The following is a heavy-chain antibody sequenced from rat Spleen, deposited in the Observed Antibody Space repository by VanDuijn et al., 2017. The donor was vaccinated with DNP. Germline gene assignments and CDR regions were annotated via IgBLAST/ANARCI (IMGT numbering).Heavy chain of an antibody. V-gene: IGHV5S10*01. CDR2: IIYDGSRT. Sequence: EVQLVESGGGLVQPGRSLKLSCAASGFTFSDYNMAWVRQAPKKGLEWVATIIYDGSRTYYRDSVKGRFTISRDNAKNTLYLQVSSLRSEDTATYYCARDYGSYPYYFDYWGQGVMVTVSS. CDR3: ARDYGSYPYYFDY. D-gene: IGHD1-3*01. J-gene: IGHJ2*01. CDR1: GFTFSDYN.